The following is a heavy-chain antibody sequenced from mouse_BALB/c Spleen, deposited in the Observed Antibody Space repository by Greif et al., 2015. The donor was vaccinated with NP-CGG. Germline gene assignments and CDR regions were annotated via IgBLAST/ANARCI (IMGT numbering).Heavy chain of an antibody. V-gene: IGHV7-3*02. CDR1: GFTFTDYY. CDR3: AREEWLLWYFDV. Sequence: DVHLVESGGGLVQPGGSLRLSCATSGFTFTDYYMSWVRQPPGKALEWLGFIRNKANGYTTEYSASVKGRFTISRDNSQSILYLQMNTLRAEDSATYYCAREEWLLWYFDVWGAGTTVTVSS. D-gene: IGHD2-3*01. J-gene: IGHJ1*01. CDR2: IRNKANGYTT.